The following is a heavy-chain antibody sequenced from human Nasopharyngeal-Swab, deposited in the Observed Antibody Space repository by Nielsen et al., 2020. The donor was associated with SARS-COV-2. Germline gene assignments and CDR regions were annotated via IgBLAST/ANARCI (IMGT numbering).Heavy chain of an antibody. CDR1: GGSFSGYY. D-gene: IGHD3-22*01. CDR2: INRSGST. Sequence: SQTLSLTCGVYGGSFSGYYWSWIRQPPGKGLEWIGKINRSGSTNYKPSLKSRVTISVDTSKNQFSLKLSSVTAADTAVYYCARDPYYYDSSGYLNDAFDIWGQGTMVTVSS. J-gene: IGHJ3*02. V-gene: IGHV4-34*01. CDR3: ARDPYYYDSSGYLNDAFDI.